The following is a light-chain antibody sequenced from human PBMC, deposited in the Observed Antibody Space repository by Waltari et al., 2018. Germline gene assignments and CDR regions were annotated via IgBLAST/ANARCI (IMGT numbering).Light chain of an antibody. Sequence: DILLTQSPSAVSASVGDTVTSTCRASQYINNYLAWYQQKPGKAPKLLMYDSSSLESGVPSRFSGSGSGADFTLTISSLQSEDFATYYCQQAKTFPHTFGGGTKVEVK. CDR1: QYINNY. J-gene: IGKJ4*01. V-gene: IGKV1-12*01. CDR2: DSS. CDR3: QQAKTFPHT.